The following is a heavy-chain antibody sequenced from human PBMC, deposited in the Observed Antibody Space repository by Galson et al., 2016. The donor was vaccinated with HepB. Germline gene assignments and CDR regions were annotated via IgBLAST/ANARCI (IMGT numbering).Heavy chain of an antibody. CDR1: GFTFSDNS. Sequence: SLRLSCAASGFTFSDNSLNWVRQAPGKGLEWVSYSKSRSTTIYYTVSVKGRFPIPRDNAKNSLYLQMTSLRDEDSGVYYCARDEGWLQENYRYYSGMDVWGQGTTVTVSS. CDR2: SKSRSTTI. V-gene: IGHV3-48*02. J-gene: IGHJ6*02. D-gene: IGHD5-12*01. CDR3: ARDEGWLQENYRYYSGMDV.